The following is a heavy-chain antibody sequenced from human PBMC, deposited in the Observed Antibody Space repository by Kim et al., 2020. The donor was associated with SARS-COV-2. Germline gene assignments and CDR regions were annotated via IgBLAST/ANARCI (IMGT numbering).Heavy chain of an antibody. CDR3: ARDHSATYYDFWSGHPGGY. CDR1: GFTFSSYW. Sequence: GGSLRLSCAASGFTFSSYWMSWVRQAPGKGLEWVANIKQDGSEKYYVDSVKGRFTISRDNAKNSLYLQMDSLRAEDTAVYYCARDHSATYYDFWSGHPGGYWGQGTLVTVSS. D-gene: IGHD3-3*01. V-gene: IGHV3-7*01. CDR2: IKQDGSEK. J-gene: IGHJ4*02.